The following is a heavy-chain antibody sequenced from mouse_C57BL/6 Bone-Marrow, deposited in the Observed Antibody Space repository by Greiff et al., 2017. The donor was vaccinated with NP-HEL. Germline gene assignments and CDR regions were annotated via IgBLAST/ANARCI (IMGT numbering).Heavy chain of an antibody. CDR2: IHPNSGST. CDR1: GYTFTSYW. CDR3: ARSAPYGNYVDYAMDY. V-gene: IGHV1-64*01. D-gene: IGHD2-1*01. Sequence: QVQLQQPGAELVKPGASVKLSCKASGYTFTSYWMHWVKQRPGQGLEWIGMIHPNSGSTNYNEKFKSKATLTVDKSSSTAYMQLSSLTSEDSAVYYCARSAPYGNYVDYAMDYWGQGTSVTVSS. J-gene: IGHJ4*01.